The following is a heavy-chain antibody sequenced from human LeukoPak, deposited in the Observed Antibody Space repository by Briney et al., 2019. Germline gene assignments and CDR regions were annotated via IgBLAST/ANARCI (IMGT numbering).Heavy chain of an antibody. CDR1: GYTFTSYY. CDR2: INPSGGST. D-gene: IGHD5-18*01. Sequence: GASVKVSCKASGYTFTSYYMHWVRQAPGQGLEWMGIINPSGGSTSYAQKFQGRVTMTRDTSTSTVYMELSSLRSEDTAVYYCARVPTAMVTVYYFDYWGQGTLVTVSS. V-gene: IGHV1-46*01. CDR3: ARVPTAMVTVYYFDY. J-gene: IGHJ4*02.